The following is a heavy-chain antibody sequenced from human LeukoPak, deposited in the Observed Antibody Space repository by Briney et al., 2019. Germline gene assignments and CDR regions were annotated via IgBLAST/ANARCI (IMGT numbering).Heavy chain of an antibody. Sequence: SETLSLTCAVSGGSISSDNWWSWVRQPPGKGLEWIGEIYHSGSARYNPSLKSRVTISVDKSKNQLSLKLTSVTAADTAVYYCASNGYYSLDYWGQGTLVTVSS. D-gene: IGHD3-3*01. V-gene: IGHV4-4*02. CDR3: ASNGYYSLDY. CDR2: IYHSGSA. J-gene: IGHJ4*02. CDR1: GGSISSDNW.